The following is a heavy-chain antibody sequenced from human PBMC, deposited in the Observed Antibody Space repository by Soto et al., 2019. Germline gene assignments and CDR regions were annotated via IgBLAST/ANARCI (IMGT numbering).Heavy chain of an antibody. CDR1: GGSISSYY. CDR3: ARSYRRYCSGGSCYSYYYYYMDV. J-gene: IGHJ6*03. D-gene: IGHD2-15*01. Sequence: QVQLRESGPGLVKPSETLSLTCSVSGGSISSYYWSWIRQPQGKGVEWIGYIYYSGSTNYNPSLKSRVTISVDTSKNQFSLKLSSVTAADTAVYYCARSYRRYCSGGSCYSYYYYYMDVWGKGTTVTVSS. CDR2: IYYSGST. V-gene: IGHV4-59*01.